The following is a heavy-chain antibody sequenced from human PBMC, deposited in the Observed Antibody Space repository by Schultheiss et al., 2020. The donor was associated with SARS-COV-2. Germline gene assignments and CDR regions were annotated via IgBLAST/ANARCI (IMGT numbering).Heavy chain of an antibody. CDR2: ITGAGGST. V-gene: IGHV3-43*02. Sequence: GGSLRLSCAASGFTFNNYAMNWVRQAPGKGLEWVSSITGAGGSTFYADSVKGRFTISRDNSKNSLYLQMNSLRAEDTALYYCAKGGSGSYYNVNYYGMDVWGQGTTVTVSS. CDR1: GFTFNNYA. J-gene: IGHJ6*02. D-gene: IGHD3-10*01. CDR3: AKGGSGSYYNVNYYGMDV.